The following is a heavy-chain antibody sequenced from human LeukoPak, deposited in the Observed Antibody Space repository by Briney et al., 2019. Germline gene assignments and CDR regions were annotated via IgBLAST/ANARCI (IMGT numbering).Heavy chain of an antibody. D-gene: IGHD1-26*01. CDR2: ISAYNGNT. CDR1: GYTFTSYG. CDR3: ARDNVREWELHHLDY. Sequence: GASEKVSCQASGYTFTSYGISWVRQAPGQGLEWMGWISAYNGNTNYAQKLQGRVTMTTDTSTSTAYMELRSLRSDDTAVYYCARDNVREWELHHLDYWGQGTLVTVSS. V-gene: IGHV1-18*01. J-gene: IGHJ4*02.